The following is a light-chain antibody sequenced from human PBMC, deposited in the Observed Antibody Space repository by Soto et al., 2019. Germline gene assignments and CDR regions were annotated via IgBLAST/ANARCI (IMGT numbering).Light chain of an antibody. CDR1: LSVTSDY. V-gene: IGKV3-20*01. J-gene: IGKJ2*01. CDR3: QQYGDSPYT. Sequence: EIVLTQSPGTLSLSPGIRATLSCRASLSVTSDYLAWYQQKPGQAPRLLIYGASIRATGIPDRFSGRGSGTDFTHTISRREPEELAVYYCQQYGDSPYTCGQGTKLEIK. CDR2: GAS.